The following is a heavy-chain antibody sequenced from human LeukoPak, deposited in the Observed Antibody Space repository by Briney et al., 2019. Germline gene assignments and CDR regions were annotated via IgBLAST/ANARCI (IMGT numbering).Heavy chain of an antibody. V-gene: IGHV1-69*04. Sequence: GASVKVSCKASGGTFTNYGITWVRQAPGQGLEWMGRIVPFLDISNHAQKFKGRVTITADKSTNTAYMDLSSLRSEDTAVYYCAIRRFHHLPYYPDYWGQGTQVTVSS. CDR2: IVPFLDIS. CDR3: AIRRFHHLPYYPDY. J-gene: IGHJ4*02. CDR1: GGTFTNYG. D-gene: IGHD3-3*01.